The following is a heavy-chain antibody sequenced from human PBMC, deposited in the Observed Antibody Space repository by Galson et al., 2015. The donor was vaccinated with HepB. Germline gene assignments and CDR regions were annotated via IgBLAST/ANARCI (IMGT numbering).Heavy chain of an antibody. D-gene: IGHD6-13*01. J-gene: IGHJ3*02. CDR2: INPSGGST. CDR3: ARAGTSFLGAFDI. CDR1: GYTFTSYY. V-gene: IGHV1-46*01. Sequence: SVKVSCKASGYTFTSYYMHWVRQAPGQGLEWMGIINPSGGSTSYAQKFQGRVTMTRDTSTSTVYMELSSLRSEDTAVYYCARAGTSFLGAFDIWGQGTMVTVSS.